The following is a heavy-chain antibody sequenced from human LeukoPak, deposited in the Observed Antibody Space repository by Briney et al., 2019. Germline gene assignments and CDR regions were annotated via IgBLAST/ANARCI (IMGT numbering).Heavy chain of an antibody. Sequence: HPGGSLRLSCAASGFTFSSYWMSWVRQAPGKGLEWVANIKQDGSEKYYVDSVKGRFTISRDNAKKSLYLQMNSLRAEDTAVYYCARDYYDSSGSFDYWGQGTLVTVSS. V-gene: IGHV3-7*03. CDR3: ARDYYDSSGSFDY. D-gene: IGHD3-22*01. J-gene: IGHJ4*02. CDR2: IKQDGSEK. CDR1: GFTFSSYW.